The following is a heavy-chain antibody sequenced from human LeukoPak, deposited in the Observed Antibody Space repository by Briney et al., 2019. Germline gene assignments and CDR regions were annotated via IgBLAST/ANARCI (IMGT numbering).Heavy chain of an antibody. CDR1: GYTFTSYA. J-gene: IGHJ5*02. CDR3: ARAPAIAAAVNWFDP. CDR2: INTNTGNP. D-gene: IGHD6-13*01. V-gene: IGHV7-4-1*02. Sequence: ASVKVSCKASGYTFTSYAMNWVRQAPGQGLEWMGWINTNTGNPTYAQGFTGRFVFSLDTSVSTAYLQISSLKAEDTAVDYCARAPAIAAAVNWFDPWGQGTLVTVSS.